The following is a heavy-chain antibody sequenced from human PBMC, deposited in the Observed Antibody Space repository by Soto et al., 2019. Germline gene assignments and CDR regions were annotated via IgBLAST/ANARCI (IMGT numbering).Heavy chain of an antibody. J-gene: IGHJ4*02. D-gene: IGHD6-13*01. Sequence: PGESLKISCKGSGYSFTTYWIAWVRQMPGKGLEWMGIIYPGDSDTRYSPSFQGQVTISADKSINTAYLQWSSLKASDTAMYYCARHMAAGWGYLDYWGQGTLVTVSS. CDR3: ARHMAAGWGYLDY. CDR1: GYSFTTYW. V-gene: IGHV5-51*01. CDR2: IYPGDSDT.